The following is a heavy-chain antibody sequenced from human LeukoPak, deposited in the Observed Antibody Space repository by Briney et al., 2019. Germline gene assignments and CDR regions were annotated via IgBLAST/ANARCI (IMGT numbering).Heavy chain of an antibody. CDR2: MNPNNGHT. CDR1: GYTFTGYY. D-gene: IGHD4-11*01. CDR3: TRIRGLQLREGYDES. V-gene: IGHV1-8*02. J-gene: IGHJ5*02. Sequence: GASVKVSCKASGYTFTGYYMHWVRQATGQGLEWMGWMNPNNGHTGYAQKFQGRVTMTRNTSISTAYMELSSLRSEDTAVYYCTRIRGLQLREGYDESWGQGTLVTVSS.